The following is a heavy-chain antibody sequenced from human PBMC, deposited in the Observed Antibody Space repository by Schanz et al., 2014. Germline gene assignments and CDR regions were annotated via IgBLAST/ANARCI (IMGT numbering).Heavy chain of an antibody. CDR3: AKDRSWDYDSSGYFDY. CDR1: GFTFSAYY. Sequence: EVQLVESGGGLVQPGGSLRLSCAASGFTFSAYYMDWVRQAPGKGLEWVSAINTGVNTYYADSVRGRFTMSRDNSKNTLYLQMNSLRAGDAAVYYCAKDRSWDYDSSGYFDYWGQGTLVTVSS. V-gene: IGHV3-66*01. CDR2: INTGVNT. D-gene: IGHD3-22*01. J-gene: IGHJ4*02.